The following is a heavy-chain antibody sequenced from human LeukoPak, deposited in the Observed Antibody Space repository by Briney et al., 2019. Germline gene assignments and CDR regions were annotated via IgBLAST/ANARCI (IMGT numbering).Heavy chain of an antibody. V-gene: IGHV4-31*03. Sequence: SQTLSLTCTVSGGSISSSNYHWSWVRQHPGKGLEWIVYIFYGGSTYSIPSLRSRVTISVDTSKNQFSLKLSSVTAADTAVYYCTRVGPIIAGRHTSQRWFDPWGQGTLVTVSS. J-gene: IGHJ5*02. CDR3: TRVGPIIAGRHTSQRWFDP. CDR1: GGSISSSNYH. D-gene: IGHD2-2*01. CDR2: IFYGGST.